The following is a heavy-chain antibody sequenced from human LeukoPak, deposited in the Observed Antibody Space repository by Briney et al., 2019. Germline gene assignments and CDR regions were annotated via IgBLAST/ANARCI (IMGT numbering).Heavy chain of an antibody. J-gene: IGHJ4*02. D-gene: IGHD5-12*01. CDR1: GGSFSGYY. Sequence: SETLSLTCAVYGGSFSGYYWSWIRQPPGKGLEWIGEINHSGSTNYNPSLKSRVTISVDTSKNQFSLKLSSVTAADTAVYYCARARGYSGYGYYFDYWGQGTLVTVSS. V-gene: IGHV4-34*01. CDR3: ARARGYSGYGYYFDY. CDR2: INHSGST.